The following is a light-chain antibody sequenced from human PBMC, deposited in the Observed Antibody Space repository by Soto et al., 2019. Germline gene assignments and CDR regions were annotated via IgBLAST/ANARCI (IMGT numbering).Light chain of an antibody. Sequence: EIVLTQSPGTLSLSPGEGATLSCRASQSVSTNFFAWYQQKPGQAPRLLIYGASTRATGIPDRFSGSGSGTEFHPTISKLEAEEFAVYYCQQYGRTSWTFGQGTKVEIK. V-gene: IGKV3-20*01. CDR2: GAS. CDR3: QQYGRTSWT. CDR1: QSVSTNF. J-gene: IGKJ1*01.